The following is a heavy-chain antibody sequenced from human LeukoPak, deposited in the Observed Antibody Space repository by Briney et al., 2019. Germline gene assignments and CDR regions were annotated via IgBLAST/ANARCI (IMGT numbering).Heavy chain of an antibody. V-gene: IGHV3-21*01. CDR1: GFTFSSYS. CDR3: ARVGGYDILTGYRIEGWFDP. Sequence: GGSLRLSCAASGFTFSSYSMNWVRQAPGKGLEWVSSISSSSSYIYYADSVKGRFTISRDNAKNSLYLQMNSLRAEDTAVYYCARVGGYDILTGYRIEGWFDPWGQGTLVTVSS. D-gene: IGHD3-9*01. J-gene: IGHJ5*02. CDR2: ISSSSSYI.